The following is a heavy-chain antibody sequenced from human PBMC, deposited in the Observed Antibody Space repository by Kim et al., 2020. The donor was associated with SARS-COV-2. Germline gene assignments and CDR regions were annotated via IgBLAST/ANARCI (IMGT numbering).Heavy chain of an antibody. Sequence: GGSLRLSCAASGFTFSSYWMTWVRQSPGKGLECLASIKEDGSERYYVNSVKGRFTISRDNARNSLYLQMNSLRAEDTAVYYCARSITTSSGYWGQGTLVTVSS. CDR3: ARSITTSSGY. J-gene: IGHJ4*02. D-gene: IGHD3-10*01. V-gene: IGHV3-7*01. CDR2: IKEDGSER. CDR1: GFTFSSYW.